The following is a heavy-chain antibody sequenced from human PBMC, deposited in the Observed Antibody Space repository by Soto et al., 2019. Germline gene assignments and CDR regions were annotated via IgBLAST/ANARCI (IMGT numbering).Heavy chain of an antibody. V-gene: IGHV3-23*01. CDR1: GFTFSSYA. D-gene: IGHD6-19*01. Sequence: EVQLLESGGDLVQPGGSLRLSCAASGFTFSSYAMNWVRQAPGKGLEWVSTIRTSVGDTYYAASVKGRFTISRDNSKSTVYLHLNSLRAEDTAIYYCARERLNTGWYGFDHWGQGTQVTVSS. J-gene: IGHJ4*02. CDR3: ARERLNTGWYGFDH. CDR2: IRTSVGDT.